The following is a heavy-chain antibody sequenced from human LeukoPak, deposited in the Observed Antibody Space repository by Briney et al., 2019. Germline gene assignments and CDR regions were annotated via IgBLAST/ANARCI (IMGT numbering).Heavy chain of an antibody. D-gene: IGHD6-19*01. V-gene: IGHV3-9*03. Sequence: GGSLRLSCAASGFTFDDYAMHWVRQAPGKGLEWVSGISWNSGSIGYADSVEGRFTISRDNAKNSLYLQMNSLRAEDMALYYYAKSVEAVAGFFDYWGQGTLVTVSS. CDR2: ISWNSGSI. CDR1: GFTFDDYA. J-gene: IGHJ4*02. CDR3: AKSVEAVAGFFDY.